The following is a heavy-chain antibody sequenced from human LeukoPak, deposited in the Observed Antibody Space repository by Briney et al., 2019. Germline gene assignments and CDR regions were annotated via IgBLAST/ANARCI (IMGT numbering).Heavy chain of an antibody. CDR2: IIPIFGTA. J-gene: IGHJ4*02. Sequence: SVKVSCKASGGTFSSYAISWVRQAPGQGLEWMGGIIPIFGTANYAQKFQGRVTITADESTSTAYMELSSLRSEDTAVFYCARVLSGSYYFDYWGQGTLVTVSS. CDR1: GGTFSSYA. CDR3: ARVLSGSYYFDY. D-gene: IGHD1-26*01. V-gene: IGHV1-69*13.